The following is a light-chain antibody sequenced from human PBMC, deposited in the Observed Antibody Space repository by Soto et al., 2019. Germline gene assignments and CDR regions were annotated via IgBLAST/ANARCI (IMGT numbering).Light chain of an antibody. V-gene: IGLV2-14*01. Sequence: QSALTQPASVSGSPGESITISCTGTSSDVGGYNSVSWYQQHPGKAPKLMIYEVSNRPSGVSNRFSGSKSGNTASLTISGLQAGDEADYYCSSYTSSSSWVFGGGTKLTVL. J-gene: IGLJ3*02. CDR3: SSYTSSSSWV. CDR2: EVS. CDR1: SSDVGGYNS.